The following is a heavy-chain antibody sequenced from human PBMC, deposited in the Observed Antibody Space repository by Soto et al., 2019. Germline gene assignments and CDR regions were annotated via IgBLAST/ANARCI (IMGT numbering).Heavy chain of an antibody. CDR3: ASVPTLPPGTDYYYYGMDV. D-gene: IGHD3-10*01. CDR1: GGTFSSYA. Sequence: QVQLVQSGAEVKKPGSSVKVSCKASGGTFSSYAISWVRQAPGQGLEWMGGIIPIFGTANYAQKFQGRVTITADESTSTAYKELSSLRSEDTAAYYCASVPTLPPGTDYYYYGMDVWGQGTTVTVSS. V-gene: IGHV1-69*12. J-gene: IGHJ6*02. CDR2: IIPIFGTA.